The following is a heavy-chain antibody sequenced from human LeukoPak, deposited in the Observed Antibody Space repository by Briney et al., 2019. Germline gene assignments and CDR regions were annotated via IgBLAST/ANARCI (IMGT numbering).Heavy chain of an antibody. V-gene: IGHV3-30*18. CDR3: AKDPRPYYYYDSSGYYPPGY. CDR1: GFTFSNFG. D-gene: IGHD3-22*01. CDR2: ISDDGSNI. J-gene: IGHJ4*02. Sequence: PGSSLRLSCAASGFTFSNFGMHWVRQAPGKGLEWVAVISDDGSNIHYADSVKGRFTISRDNFRNTLFLQTSSLRGEDTAVYYCAKDPRPYYYYDSSGYYPPGYWGQGTLVTVSS.